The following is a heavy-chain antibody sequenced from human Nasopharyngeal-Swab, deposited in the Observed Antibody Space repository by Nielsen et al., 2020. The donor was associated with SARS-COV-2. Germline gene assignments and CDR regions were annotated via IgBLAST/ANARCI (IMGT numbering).Heavy chain of an antibody. CDR2: ISGSGGST. D-gene: IGHD6-19*01. V-gene: IGHV3-23*01. CDR1: GFSFSRYA. J-gene: IGHJ3*01. CDR3: AKRPTVAGRL. Sequence: GEYLKINCAASGFSFSRYAMSWGRQAPGKGLEWVSAISGSGGSTYYADSVKGRFTISRDNSKNTLYLQMNSLRAEDTAVYYCAKRPTVAGRLWGQGTMVTVSS.